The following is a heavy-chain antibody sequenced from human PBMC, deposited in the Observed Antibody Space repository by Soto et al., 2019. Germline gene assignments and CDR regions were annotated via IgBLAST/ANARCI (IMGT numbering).Heavy chain of an antibody. Sequence: QVQLVQSGAEVKKPGSSVKVSCKASGGTFSSYTISWVRQAPGQGLEWMGRIIPILGIANYAQKCQGRVTITADKSTSTAYMELSSLRSEDTAVYYCARDRGDGYNNYWGQGTLVTVSS. J-gene: IGHJ4*02. CDR2: IIPILGIA. D-gene: IGHD3-10*01. CDR3: ARDRGDGYNNY. V-gene: IGHV1-69*08. CDR1: GGTFSSYT.